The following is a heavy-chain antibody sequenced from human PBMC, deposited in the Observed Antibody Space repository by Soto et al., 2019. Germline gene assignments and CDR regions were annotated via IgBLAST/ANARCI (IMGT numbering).Heavy chain of an antibody. D-gene: IGHD3-22*01. V-gene: IGHV3-30-3*01. CDR1: GFTFSSYA. CDR2: ISYDGSNK. J-gene: IGHJ4*02. CDR3: ARDRGYYDSSGYPLAFDY. Sequence: GGSLRLSCAASGFTFSSYAMHWVRQAPGKGLEWVAVISYDGSNKYYADSVKGRFTISRDNSKNTLYLQMNSLRAEDTAVYYCARDRGYYDSSGYPLAFDYWGQGTLVTV.